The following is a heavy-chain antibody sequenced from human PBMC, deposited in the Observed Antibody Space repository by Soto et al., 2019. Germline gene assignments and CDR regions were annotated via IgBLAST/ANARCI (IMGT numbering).Heavy chain of an antibody. CDR3: ARDIGSAAVGGYYYGMDV. Sequence: VQLVESGGGVVQPGRSLRLSCAASGFTFDDYAMHWVRQAPGKGLEWVSSISWSSAVIGYADSVKGRFTISRDNAKNSLYLQMNSLRAEDTALYFCARDIGSAAVGGYYYGMDVWGQGTTVTVSS. V-gene: IGHV3-9*01. CDR1: GFTFDDYA. D-gene: IGHD6-13*01. J-gene: IGHJ6*02. CDR2: ISWSSAVI.